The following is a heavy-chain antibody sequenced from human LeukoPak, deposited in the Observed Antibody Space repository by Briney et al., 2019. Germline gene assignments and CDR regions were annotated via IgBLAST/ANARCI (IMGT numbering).Heavy chain of an antibody. D-gene: IGHD2-15*01. CDR2: IHPSDSAT. Sequence: GESLKISCQASGYSFSTYWITWVRQMPGKGLEWMGRIHPSDSATNYSPSLQGHVTFSIDKSTNTARLQWSSLRASDTAMYFCARRLGYCSGGSCYGYYFDYWGQGTLVTVSS. CDR3: ARRLGYCSGGSCYGYYFDY. V-gene: IGHV5-10-1*01. J-gene: IGHJ4*02. CDR1: GYSFSTYW.